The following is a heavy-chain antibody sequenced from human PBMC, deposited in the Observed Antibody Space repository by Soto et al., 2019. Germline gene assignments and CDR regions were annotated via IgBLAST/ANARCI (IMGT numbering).Heavy chain of an antibody. D-gene: IGHD3-16*02. V-gene: IGHV3-23*01. Sequence: PGGSLRLSCAASGFTFSSYAMSWVRQAPGKGLEWVSAISGSGGSTYYADSVKGRFTISRDNSKNTLYLQMNSLRAEDTAVYYCAKGGDHYYDYVWGSYRHGEYFDYWGQGTLVTVSS. J-gene: IGHJ4*02. CDR2: ISGSGGST. CDR1: GFTFSSYA. CDR3: AKGGDHYYDYVWGSYRHGEYFDY.